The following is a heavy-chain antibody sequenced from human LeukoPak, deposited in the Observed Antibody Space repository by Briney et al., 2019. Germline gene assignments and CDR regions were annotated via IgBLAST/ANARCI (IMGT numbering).Heavy chain of an antibody. CDR1: GFTSSNAW. V-gene: IGHV3-15*01. D-gene: IGHD1-26*01. J-gene: IGHJ4*02. CDR2: IKSKTDGGTT. CDR3: TTDRSGSYYADY. Sequence: PGGFLRLSCAASGFTSSNAWMSWVRQAPGKGLEWVGRIKSKTDGGTTDYAAPVKGRFTISRDDSKNTLYLQMNSLKTEDTAVYYCTTDRSGSYYADYWGQGTLVTVSS.